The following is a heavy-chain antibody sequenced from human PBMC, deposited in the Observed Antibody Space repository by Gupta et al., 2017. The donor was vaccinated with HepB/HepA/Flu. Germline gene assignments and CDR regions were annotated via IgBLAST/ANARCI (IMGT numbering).Heavy chain of an antibody. CDR1: GFTFSSYS. Sequence: EVQLVESGGGLVKPGGSLRLSCAASGFTFSSYSMNWVRQAPGKGLEWVSAISSSSSYIYYADSVKGRFTISRDNAKNSLYLQMNSLRAEDTAVYYCARDSFFWYYYDSSGYFAYWGQGTLVTVSS. D-gene: IGHD3-22*01. J-gene: IGHJ4*02. CDR3: ARDSFFWYYYDSSGYFAY. V-gene: IGHV3-21*01. CDR2: ISSSSSYI.